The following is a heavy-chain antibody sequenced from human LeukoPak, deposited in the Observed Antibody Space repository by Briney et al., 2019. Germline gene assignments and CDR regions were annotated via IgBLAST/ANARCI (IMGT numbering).Heavy chain of an antibody. CDR1: GYTFTSYY. CDR3: ARGRSWVYYYYYYGMDV. V-gene: IGHV1-46*01. J-gene: IGHJ6*02. D-gene: IGHD2-8*01. CDR2: INPSGGST. Sequence: ASVKVSCKASGYTFTSYYMHWVRQAPGQGLEWMGIINPSGGSTSYAQKFQGRVTMTRDTSTSTVYMELSSLRSEDTAVYYCARGRSWVYYYYYYGMDVWGQGTTVTVSS.